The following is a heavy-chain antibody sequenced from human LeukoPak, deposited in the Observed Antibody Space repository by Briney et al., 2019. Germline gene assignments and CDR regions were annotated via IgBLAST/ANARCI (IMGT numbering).Heavy chain of an antibody. CDR2: IYSDGTT. V-gene: IGHV3-66*01. Sequence: GGSLRLSCAASGFTVSNNHMSWVRQAPGKGLEWVSLIYSDGTTYYTDSVKGRLTISRDHSKNTLYLQMNSLRAEDTAVYYCAKALVSSGWPNFDYWGQGTLVTVSS. D-gene: IGHD6-19*01. CDR1: GFTVSNNH. J-gene: IGHJ4*02. CDR3: AKALVSSGWPNFDY.